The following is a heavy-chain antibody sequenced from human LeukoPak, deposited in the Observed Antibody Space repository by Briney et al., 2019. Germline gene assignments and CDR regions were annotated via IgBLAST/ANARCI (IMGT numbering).Heavy chain of an antibody. V-gene: IGHV4-34*01. Sequence: PPETLSLTCAVYGGSFSGYYWSWIRQPPGKGLEWIGEINHSGCTNYNPSLKSRVTISVDTSKNQFSLKLSSVTAADTAVYYCARASNPTYYDFWSGYYGYWGQGTLVTVSS. J-gene: IGHJ4*02. D-gene: IGHD3-3*01. CDR2: INHSGCT. CDR1: GGSFSGYY. CDR3: ARASNPTYYDFWSGYYGY.